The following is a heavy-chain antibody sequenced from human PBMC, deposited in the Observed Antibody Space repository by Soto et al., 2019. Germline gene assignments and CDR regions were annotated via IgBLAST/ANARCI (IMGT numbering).Heavy chain of an antibody. Sequence: SETLSLTCTVSGGSISSYYWGWIRQPPGKGLEWIGYIYYSGSTNYNPSLKSRVTISVDTSKNQFSLKLSSVTAADTAVYYCARDRQRGKAGMDVWGQGTTVTVS. J-gene: IGHJ6*02. V-gene: IGHV4-59*01. CDR2: IYYSGST. CDR1: GGSISSYY. CDR3: ARDRQRGKAGMDV. D-gene: IGHD3-10*01.